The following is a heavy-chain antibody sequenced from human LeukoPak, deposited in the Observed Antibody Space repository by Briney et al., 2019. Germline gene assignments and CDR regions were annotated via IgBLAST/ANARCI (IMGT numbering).Heavy chain of an antibody. CDR3: ARADILTGYCFDY. J-gene: IGHJ4*02. Sequence: GSSVKVSCKASGGTFSSYAISWVRQAPGQGLEWMGIINPSGGSTSYAQKFQGRVTMTRDTSTSTVYMELSSLRSEDTAVYYCARADILTGYCFDYWGQGTLVTVSS. D-gene: IGHD3-9*01. CDR2: INPSGGST. V-gene: IGHV1-46*01. CDR1: GGTFSSYA.